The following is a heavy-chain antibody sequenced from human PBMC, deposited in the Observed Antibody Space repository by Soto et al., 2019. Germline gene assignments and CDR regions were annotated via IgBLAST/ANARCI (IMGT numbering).Heavy chain of an antibody. CDR2: IYSGGST. V-gene: IGHV3-53*04. CDR1: GFSVSSNY. D-gene: IGHD2-8*01. J-gene: IGHJ1*01. CDR3: ARANGPVYFQH. Sequence: EVPLVESGGGLVQPGGSLRLSCAASGFSVSSNYMSWVRQTPGKGLEWVSVIYSGGSTYYADSVKGRFTISRHNSKNTLSLQMNSLRAEDTAVYYCARANGPVYFQHWGQGTLVTVSS.